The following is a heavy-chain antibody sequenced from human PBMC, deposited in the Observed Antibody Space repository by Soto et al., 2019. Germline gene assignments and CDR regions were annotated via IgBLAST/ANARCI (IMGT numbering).Heavy chain of an antibody. CDR2: IIPIFGTA. Sequence: QVQLVQSGAEVKKPGSSVKVSCKASGGTFSSYAISWVRQAPGQGLEWMGGIIPIFGTANYAQKFQGRVTITADESKSKAYRELGSLRSEDTAVYYCARDSSRSIAAAGTAHWGQGTLITVSS. V-gene: IGHV1-69*01. CDR1: GGTFSSYA. CDR3: ARDSSRSIAAAGTAH. J-gene: IGHJ4*02. D-gene: IGHD6-13*01.